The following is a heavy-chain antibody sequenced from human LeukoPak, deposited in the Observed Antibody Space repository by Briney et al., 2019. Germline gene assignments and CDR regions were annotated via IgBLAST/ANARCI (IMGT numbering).Heavy chain of an antibody. D-gene: IGHD3-3*01. V-gene: IGHV1-2*02. Sequence: GASVKVSCKASGYTFTGYYMHWVRQAPGQGLEWMGWINPNSGGTNYAQKFQGRVTMTRDTSISTAYMELSRLRSDDTAVYYCAREIVYYDFWSGYGHYMDVWGKGTTVTVSS. J-gene: IGHJ6*03. CDR3: AREIVYYDFWSGYGHYMDV. CDR1: GYTFTGYY. CDR2: INPNSGGT.